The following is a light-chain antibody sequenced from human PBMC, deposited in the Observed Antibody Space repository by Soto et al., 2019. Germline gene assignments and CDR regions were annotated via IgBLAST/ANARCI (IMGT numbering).Light chain of an antibody. J-gene: IGLJ1*01. Sequence: QSALTQPPSASGSPGQSVTISCTGTSGDVGGYNYVSWYQQRPGKAPKLMIYEVTKRPSGVPDRFSASKSGNTASLTVSGLQAEDEADYYCSSYGGNNIYVFGSGTKVTVL. CDR2: EVT. CDR1: SGDVGGYNY. V-gene: IGLV2-8*01. CDR3: SSYGGNNIYV.